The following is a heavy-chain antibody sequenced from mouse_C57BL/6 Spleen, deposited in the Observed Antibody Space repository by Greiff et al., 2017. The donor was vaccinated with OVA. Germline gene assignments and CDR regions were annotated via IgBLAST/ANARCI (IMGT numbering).Heavy chain of an antibody. CDR3: AREWGFAY. J-gene: IGHJ3*01. CDR1: GYTFTDYY. D-gene: IGHD1-3*01. V-gene: IGHV1-26*01. CDR2: INPNNGGT. Sequence: DVKLQESGPELVKPGASVKISCKASGYTFTDYYMNWVKQSHGKSLEWIGDINPNNGGTSYNQKFKGKATLTVDKSSSTAYMELRSLTSEDSAVYYCAREWGFAYWGQGTLVTVSA.